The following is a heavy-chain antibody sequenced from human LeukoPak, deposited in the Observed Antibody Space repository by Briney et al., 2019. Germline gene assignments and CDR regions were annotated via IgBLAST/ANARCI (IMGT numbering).Heavy chain of an antibody. CDR2: INPNNGGT. Sequence: ASVKVSCTASGYTFTGYYLHWVRQAPGQGLEWMGRINPNNGGTNYAQKFQGRVTMTRDTSINTAYMELSRLTSDDTAVYYCTRMYDYGDLIPFDYWGQGTLVTVSS. CDR3: TRMYDYGDLIPFDY. CDR1: GYTFTGYY. J-gene: IGHJ4*02. D-gene: IGHD4-17*01. V-gene: IGHV1-2*02.